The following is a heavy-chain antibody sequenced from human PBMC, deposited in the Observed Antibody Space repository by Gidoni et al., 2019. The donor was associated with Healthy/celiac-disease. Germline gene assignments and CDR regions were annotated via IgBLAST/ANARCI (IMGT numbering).Heavy chain of an antibody. V-gene: IGHV3-23*01. CDR3: AKALSQFIAVAQPR. CDR1: GFPFSSYA. D-gene: IGHD6-19*01. CDR2: ISGSGGST. Sequence: EVQLLESGGGLVQPGGSLRLSCASSGFPFSSYAMSWVRQAPGKGLEWVSAISGSGGSTYYADSVKGRFTISRDNSKNTLYLQMNSLRAEDTAVYYCAKALSQFIAVAQPRWGQGTLVTVSS. J-gene: IGHJ4*02.